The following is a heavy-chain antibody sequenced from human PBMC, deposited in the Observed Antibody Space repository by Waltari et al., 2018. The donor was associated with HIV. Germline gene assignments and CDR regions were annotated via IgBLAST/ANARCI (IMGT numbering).Heavy chain of an antibody. D-gene: IGHD6-19*01. V-gene: IGHV4-34*01. CDR2: VNHVGRT. CDR1: GGSFSGSY. CDR3: ARDSAPGLAVDDDDGEFFYYGLDV. Sequence: QVHLEQWGTGLLRPSETLSLTGAVYGGSFSGSYWSWIPQFPGRGLEWIGEVNHVGRTNYSPSLKGRVTVSVDTSKNQFSLTMRSVTAADTAVYYCARDSAPGLAVDDDDGEFFYYGLDVWGQGTTVTVSS. J-gene: IGHJ6*01.